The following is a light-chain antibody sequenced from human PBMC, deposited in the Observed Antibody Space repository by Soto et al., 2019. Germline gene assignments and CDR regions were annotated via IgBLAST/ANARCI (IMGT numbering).Light chain of an antibody. CDR2: EVS. V-gene: IGLV2-8*01. J-gene: IGLJ1*01. CDR1: SNDFGGYNY. CDR3: SSYGGSNNV. Sequence: QSVLTQPPSASGSPGQSVTISCTGTSNDFGGYNYVSWYQQHPGKAPKLIIFEVSERPSGVPDRFSGSKSGSTASLTVSGLQAEDEADYSCSSYGGSNNVFGTGTKLTVL.